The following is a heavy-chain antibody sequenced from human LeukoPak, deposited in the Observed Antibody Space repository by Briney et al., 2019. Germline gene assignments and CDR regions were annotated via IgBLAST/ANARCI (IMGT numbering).Heavy chain of an antibody. Sequence: GRSLRLSCVGSGFTFSSYGIHWVRRAPGKGLEWVAVISFDGGIKYYADSVKGRFTISRDNSKNTLYLQMNSLGAEDTAVYYCATEGFGEVAFDIWGQGTMVTVSS. CDR3: ATEGFGEVAFDI. D-gene: IGHD4-17*01. CDR2: ISFDGGIK. J-gene: IGHJ3*02. CDR1: GFTFSSYG. V-gene: IGHV3-30*03.